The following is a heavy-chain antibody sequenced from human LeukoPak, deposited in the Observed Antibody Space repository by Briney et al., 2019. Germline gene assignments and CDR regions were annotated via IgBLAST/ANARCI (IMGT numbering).Heavy chain of an antibody. CDR1: GGSISSGSYY. CDR2: IYTSGST. CDR3: ARGATVVVVPAAIRDDAFDI. V-gene: IGHV4-61*02. J-gene: IGHJ3*02. D-gene: IGHD2-2*02. Sequence: PSETLSLTCTVSGGSISSGSYYWSWIRQPAGKGLEWIGRIYTSGSTNYNPSLKSQVTISVDTSKNQFSLKLSSVTAADTAVYYCARGATVVVVPAAIRDDAFDIWGQGTMVTVSS.